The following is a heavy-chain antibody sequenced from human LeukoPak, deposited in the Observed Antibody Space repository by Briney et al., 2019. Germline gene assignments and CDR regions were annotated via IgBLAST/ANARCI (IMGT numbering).Heavy chain of an antibody. J-gene: IGHJ4*02. CDR3: TQGVAKAYS. CDR1: GFPFSDTW. CDR2: IKSKSDGGTT. D-gene: IGHD5-12*01. Sequence: PGGSLRLSCAASGFPFSDTWMSWVRQAPGKGLEWVGHIKSKSDGGTTDFAAPVKGRFTMSRDDSENTVSLQMNSLKIEDTAVYFCTQGVAKAYSWGQGTLVTVSS. V-gene: IGHV3-15*01.